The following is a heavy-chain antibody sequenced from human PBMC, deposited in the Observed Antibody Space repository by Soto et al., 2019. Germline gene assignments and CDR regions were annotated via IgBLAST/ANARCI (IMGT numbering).Heavy chain of an antibody. CDR3: ASIPGYSSGGLDY. D-gene: IGHD6-19*01. V-gene: IGHV3-48*01. J-gene: IGHJ4*02. CDR2: ISSSSSTI. CDR1: GFTFSSYS. Sequence: GGSLRLSCAASGFTFSSYSMNWVRQAPGKGLEWVSYISSSSSTIYYADSVKGRFTISRDNAKNSLYLQMNSLRAEDTAVYYCASIPGYSSGGLDYWGQGTLVTVSS.